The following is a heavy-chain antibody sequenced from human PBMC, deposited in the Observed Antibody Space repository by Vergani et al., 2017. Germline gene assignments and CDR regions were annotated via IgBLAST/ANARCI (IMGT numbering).Heavy chain of an antibody. CDR1: GATFRSNT. V-gene: IGHV1-69*08. J-gene: IGHJ5*02. CDR2: IIPVLGKT. Sequence: QVQLVQSGAEVKKPGSSVKVSCKASGATFRSNTISWVRQVPGQGLEWMGRIIPVLGKTKYAQDFQGRLTITADTSTSTAYMELTSLRSQDTAVYYCAGESGGYYYDSSGYPRGWFDPWGQGTLVTVSS. D-gene: IGHD3-22*01. CDR3: AGESGGYYYDSSGYPRGWFDP.